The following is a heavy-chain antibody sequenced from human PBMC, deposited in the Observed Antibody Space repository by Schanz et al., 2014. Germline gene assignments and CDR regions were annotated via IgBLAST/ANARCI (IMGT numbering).Heavy chain of an antibody. Sequence: QVQLVESGGGVVQPGRSLRLSCAASGFTFSSYGMHWVRQAPGKGWEWVAIIWYDGSNKDYADSVKGRFTISRDNSKNALVLQMSSLRAEDTSVYYCMAMGRNTSHYFDHWGQGTLVTVSS. V-gene: IGHV3-33*01. CDR2: IWYDGSNK. D-gene: IGHD1-1*01. CDR1: GFTFSSYG. J-gene: IGHJ4*02. CDR3: MAMGRNTSHYFDH.